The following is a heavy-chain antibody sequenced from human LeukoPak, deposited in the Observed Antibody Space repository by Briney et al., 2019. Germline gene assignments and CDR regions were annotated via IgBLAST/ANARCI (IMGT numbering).Heavy chain of an antibody. J-gene: IGHJ3*02. CDR1: GFTFSSYA. CDR2: ILYDGSNK. CDR3: ARTLGARGAFDI. V-gene: IGHV3-30-3*01. Sequence: GGSLRLSCAASGFTFSSYAMHWVRQAPGKGLEWVAVILYDGSNKYYADSVKGRFTISRDNSKNTLYLQMNSLRAEDTAVYYCARTLGARGAFDIWGQGTMVTVSS. D-gene: IGHD1-26*01.